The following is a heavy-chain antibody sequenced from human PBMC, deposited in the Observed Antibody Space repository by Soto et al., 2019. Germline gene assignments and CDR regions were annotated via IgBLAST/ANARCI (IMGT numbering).Heavy chain of an antibody. CDR3: ARGRLNYYDSSGYYRLDY. CDR1: GGTFSSYA. CDR2: IIPIFGTA. J-gene: IGHJ4*02. Sequence: SVKVSCKASGGTFSSYAISWVRQAPGQGLEWMGGIIPIFGTANYAQKFQGRVTITADESTSTAYMELSSLRSEDTAVYYCARGRLNYYDSSGYYRLDYWGQGTLVTVSS. D-gene: IGHD3-22*01. V-gene: IGHV1-69*13.